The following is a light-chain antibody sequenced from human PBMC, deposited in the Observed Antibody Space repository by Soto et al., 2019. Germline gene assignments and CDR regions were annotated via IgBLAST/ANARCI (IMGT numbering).Light chain of an antibody. CDR1: ENVYGN. CDR2: DAS. Sequence: EIVMTHSPATLSVSPWERATLSCRASENVYGNVAWYQQKPGQAPSLLIYDASTRATDIPARFSGSGSGTEFTLTISSLQSADCAIYFCQQGRSFGQGTKVDIK. CDR3: QQGRS. V-gene: IGKV3-15*01. J-gene: IGKJ1*01.